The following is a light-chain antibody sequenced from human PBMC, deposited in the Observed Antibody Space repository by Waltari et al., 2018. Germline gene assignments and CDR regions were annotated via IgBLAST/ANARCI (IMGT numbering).Light chain of an antibody. Sequence: DIQMTQSPSTLSASVGDRVTITCRASQSISSWLAWYQQKPGKAPKLLIYKASSLESGVPSRFSGSGSGTEFTLTISDLQAEDVATYFCQQYYQTPNTFGRGTNLEI. J-gene: IGKJ2*01. CDR3: QQYYQTPNT. CDR1: QSISSW. V-gene: IGKV1-5*03. CDR2: KAS.